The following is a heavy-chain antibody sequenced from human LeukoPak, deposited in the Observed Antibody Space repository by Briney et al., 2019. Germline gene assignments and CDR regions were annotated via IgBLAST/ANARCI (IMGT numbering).Heavy chain of an antibody. CDR2: INHSGST. CDR3: ARSPIAVANFDY. V-gene: IGHV4-39*07. J-gene: IGHJ4*02. D-gene: IGHD6-19*01. Sequence: KPSETLSLTCTVSGGSISSSSYYWSWIRQPPGKGLEWIGEINHSGSTNYNPSLKSRVTISVDTSKNQFSLKLSSVTAADTAVYYCARSPIAVANFDYWGQGTLVTVSS. CDR1: GGSISSSSYY.